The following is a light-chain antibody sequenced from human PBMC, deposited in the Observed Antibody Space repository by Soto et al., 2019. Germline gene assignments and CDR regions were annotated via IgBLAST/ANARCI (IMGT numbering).Light chain of an antibody. CDR2: DST. CDR3: QQYGSSPLT. Sequence: EIVMTQSPATLSLSPGERATLSCRASQSVSSSYLAWYQQKPGQAPRLLIYDSTNRAAGIPDRFSGSGSGTDFTLTISRLEPEDFAVYYCQQYGSSPLTFGGGTK. CDR1: QSVSSSY. J-gene: IGKJ4*01. V-gene: IGKV3-20*01.